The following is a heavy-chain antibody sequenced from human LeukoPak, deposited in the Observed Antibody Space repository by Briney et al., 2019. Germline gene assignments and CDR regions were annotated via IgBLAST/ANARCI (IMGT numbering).Heavy chain of an antibody. V-gene: IGHV4-30-4*01. Sequence: SETLSLTCTVSGGSISSGDYYWSWIRQPPGKGLEWIGYIYYSGSTYYNPSLKSRVTISGDTSKNQFSLKLNSVTAADTAVYYCARASGYNFGDYSADYWGQGTLVTVSS. CDR1: GGSISSGDYY. D-gene: IGHD4-17*01. CDR2: IYYSGST. J-gene: IGHJ4*02. CDR3: ARASGYNFGDYSADY.